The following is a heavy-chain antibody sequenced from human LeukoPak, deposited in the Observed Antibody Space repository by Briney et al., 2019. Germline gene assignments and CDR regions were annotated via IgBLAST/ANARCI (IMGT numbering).Heavy chain of an antibody. CDR1: GYTFTSYY. V-gene: IGHV1-46*01. CDR3: ARQQGLQNLNFDY. J-gene: IGHJ4*02. Sequence: GASVKVSCKTSGYTFTSYYIHWVRQAPGKGLEWMGIINPIGGTTDYPQKFQGRVTMTRDTSTSTVYMELTSLSPEDTAVYYCARQQGLQNLNFDYWGQGALVTVSS. D-gene: IGHD4-11*01. CDR2: INPIGGTT.